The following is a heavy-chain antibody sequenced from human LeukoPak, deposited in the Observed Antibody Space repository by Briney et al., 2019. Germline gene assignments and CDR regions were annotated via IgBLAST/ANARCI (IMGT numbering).Heavy chain of an antibody. J-gene: IGHJ4*02. CDR3: AKDYSGSYYLLDY. CDR1: GFTFSSYA. CDR2: ISGSGGST. Sequence: GGSLRLSCAASGFTFSSYAMSWVRQAPGKGLEWVSAISGSGGSTYYADSVKGRFTISRVNSKNTLYLQMNSLRAEDTAVYYCAKDYSGSYYLLDYWGQGTLVTVSS. V-gene: IGHV3-23*01. D-gene: IGHD1-26*01.